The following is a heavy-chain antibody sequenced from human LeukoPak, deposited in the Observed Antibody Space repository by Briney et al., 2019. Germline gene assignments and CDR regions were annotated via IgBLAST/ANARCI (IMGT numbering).Heavy chain of an antibody. V-gene: IGHV3-23*01. CDR1: GFTFSSYA. J-gene: IGHJ4*02. CDR3: AKNEGGSGWTYLEY. D-gene: IGHD6-19*01. CDR2: MSGGGGST. Sequence: PGGSLRLSCAASGFTFSSYAMSWVRQAPGKGLEWVAGMSGGGGSTYYADSVRGRFTISRDNSKNTVYLQMNSLRAEDTAVYYCAKNEGGSGWTYLEYWGQGTLVSVSS.